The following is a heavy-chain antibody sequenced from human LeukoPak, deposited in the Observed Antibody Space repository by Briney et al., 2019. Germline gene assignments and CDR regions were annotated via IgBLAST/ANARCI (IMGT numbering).Heavy chain of an antibody. Sequence: ASVKVSCKASGYTFTDYYMHWVRQAPGQGLEWMGWINPNSGGTNYAQKFQGRVTMTRDTSISTAYVELSSLRSDDTAVYYCARKGIAAAGLVAGLYYWGQGTLVTVSS. CDR1: GYTFTDYY. CDR3: ARKGIAAAGLVAGLYY. D-gene: IGHD6-13*01. V-gene: IGHV1-2*02. CDR2: INPNSGGT. J-gene: IGHJ4*02.